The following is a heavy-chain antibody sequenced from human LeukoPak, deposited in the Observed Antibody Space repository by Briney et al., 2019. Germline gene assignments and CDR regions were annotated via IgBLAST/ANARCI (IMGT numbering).Heavy chain of an antibody. Sequence: ASVKVSCKASGYTFTSYDINWVRQATGQGLEWVGWMNPNSGNTGYAQKFQGRVTMTRKTSISTAYMEVSSLRSEYTAVYYCARGLSSGWYSARGYWGQGTPVTVSS. J-gene: IGHJ4*02. CDR1: GYTFTSYD. CDR3: ARGLSSGWYSARGY. D-gene: IGHD6-19*01. CDR2: MNPNSGNT. V-gene: IGHV1-8*01.